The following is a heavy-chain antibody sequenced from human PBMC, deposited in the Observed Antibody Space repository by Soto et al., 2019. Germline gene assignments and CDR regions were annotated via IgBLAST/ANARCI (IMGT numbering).Heavy chain of an antibody. V-gene: IGHV3-30-3*01. D-gene: IGHD3-22*01. CDR2: ISVDGSST. J-gene: IGHJ1*01. CDR3: AREDESSGHEGTFQH. Sequence: QVQLVASGGGVVQPGRSLRLSCTASGFSFSSYVMHWVRQAPGEGLEWVAGISVDGSSTHYADSVKGRFTISRDNSKNTLYLQMDSLTAEETTVDYCAREDESSGHEGTFQHWGQGTLVTVSS. CDR1: GFSFSSYV.